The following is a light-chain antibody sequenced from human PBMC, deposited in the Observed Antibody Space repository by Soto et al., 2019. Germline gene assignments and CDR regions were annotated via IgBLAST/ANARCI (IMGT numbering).Light chain of an antibody. CDR3: QQYGNSPLVT. CDR2: GAS. Sequence: EIVLTQSPGTLSLSPGERATLSCRASQSVSSSYLSWYQQKPGQAPRLLIYGASSRATGIPARFSGSGSGTDFTLTISRLEPEDFAVYYCQQYGNSPLVTFGQGTRLEIK. V-gene: IGKV3-20*01. CDR1: QSVSSSY. J-gene: IGKJ5*01.